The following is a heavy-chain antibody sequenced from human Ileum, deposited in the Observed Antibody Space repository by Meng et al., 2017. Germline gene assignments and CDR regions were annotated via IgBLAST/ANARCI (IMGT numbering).Heavy chain of an antibody. CDR3: ANRFL. CDR1: GFSVSSDF. V-gene: IGHV3-66*02. CDR2: IHRTAGT. J-gene: IGHJ4*02. Sequence: EVRLVESGGGLVQPGGSLRLSCAASGFSVSSDFMIWVRQAPGKGPEWVSMIHRTAGTFFADSVKGRFMISKDDSKNTLFLQMDSLRSEDTAVYHCANRFLWGPGTLVTVSS. D-gene: IGHD2/OR15-2a*01.